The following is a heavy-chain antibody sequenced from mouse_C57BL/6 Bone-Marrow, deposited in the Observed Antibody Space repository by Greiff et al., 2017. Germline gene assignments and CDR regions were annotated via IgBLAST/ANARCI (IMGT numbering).Heavy chain of an antibody. CDR1: GYTFTGYW. CDR2: ILPGSGST. Sequence: QVQLQQSGAELMKPGASVKLSCKATGYTFTGYWIEWVKQRPGHGLEWIGEILPGSGSTNYNEKFKGKATFTADTSSNTAYMQLSSLTTEDSAIYYCASLFITTVVATDYYAMDYWGQGTSVTVSS. V-gene: IGHV1-9*01. J-gene: IGHJ4*01. D-gene: IGHD1-1*01. CDR3: ASLFITTVVATDYYAMDY.